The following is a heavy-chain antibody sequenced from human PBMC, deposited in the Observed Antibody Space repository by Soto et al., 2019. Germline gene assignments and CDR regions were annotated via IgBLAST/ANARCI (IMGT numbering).Heavy chain of an antibody. J-gene: IGHJ5*01. V-gene: IGHV3-13*05. CDR3: AKLTYPSDSTGYYYERVSGWIDS. CDR1: GFTFSSYD. CDR2: IGTAGDP. D-gene: IGHD3-22*01. Sequence: GGSLRLSCAASGFTFSSYDMHWVRQATGKGLEWVSAIGTAGDPYYPGSVKGRFTISRENAKNSLYLQMNSLRAEDTAVYYCAKLTYPSDSTGYYYERVSGWIDSWGQGTLVTVSS.